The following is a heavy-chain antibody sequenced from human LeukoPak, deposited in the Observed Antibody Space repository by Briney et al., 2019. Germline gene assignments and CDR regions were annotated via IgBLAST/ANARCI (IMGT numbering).Heavy chain of an antibody. CDR1: GFTFDDYA. Sequence: PGGSLRLSCAASGFTFDDYAMHWVRQAPGKSLEWVSLISGDGGSTYYADSVKGRFTISRDNSKNSLYLQMNSLRTEDTALYYCAIVYGIGELLGNFDYWGQGTLVTVSS. CDR2: ISGDGGST. D-gene: IGHD3-10*01. V-gene: IGHV3-43*02. CDR3: AIVYGIGELLGNFDY. J-gene: IGHJ4*02.